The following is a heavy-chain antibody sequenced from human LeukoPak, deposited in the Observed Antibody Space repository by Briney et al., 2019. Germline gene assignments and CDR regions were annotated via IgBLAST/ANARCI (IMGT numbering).Heavy chain of an antibody. D-gene: IGHD6-13*01. J-gene: IGHJ4*02. Sequence: GGSLRLSCAASGFTFSSYAMSWVRQAPGKGLEWVSAISGSGGSTYYADSVKGRFTISRDNSKNTLYLQMNSLRAEDTAVYYCAKDARFPNRSPWGIIAAAGRDSSGCLDYWGQGTLVTVSS. CDR3: AKDARFPNRSPWGIIAAAGRDSSGCLDY. V-gene: IGHV3-23*01. CDR2: ISGSGGST. CDR1: GFTFSSYA.